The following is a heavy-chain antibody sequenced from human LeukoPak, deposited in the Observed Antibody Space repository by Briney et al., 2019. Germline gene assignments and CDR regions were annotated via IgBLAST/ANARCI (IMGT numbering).Heavy chain of an antibody. J-gene: IGHJ4*02. CDR1: GFTFSSYS. CDR2: ISSSSSTI. D-gene: IGHD3-22*01. Sequence: PGGSLRLSCAASGFTFSSYSMNWVRQAPGKGLEWVLYISSSSSTIYYADSVKGRFTISRDNAKNSLYLQMNSLRAEDTAVYYCARVEYYYYDSSGYFDYWGQGTLVTVSS. V-gene: IGHV3-48*04. CDR3: ARVEYYYYDSSGYFDY.